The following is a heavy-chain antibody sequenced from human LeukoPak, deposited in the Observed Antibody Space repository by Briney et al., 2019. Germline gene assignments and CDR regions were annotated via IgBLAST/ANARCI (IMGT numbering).Heavy chain of an antibody. CDR3: AQTTGWPGFDF. D-gene: IGHD6-19*01. CDR1: GASTSSRY. V-gene: IGHV4-59*08. J-gene: IGHJ4*02. Sequence: SETLSLTCSASGASTSSRYWSWIRQSPGRTLEWIGHIYNGRNTKYNPSLTSRVTISVDTSKNHFSLRMTSVTAADTAIYYCAQTTGWPGFDFWGPGALVTVSS. CDR2: IYNGRNT.